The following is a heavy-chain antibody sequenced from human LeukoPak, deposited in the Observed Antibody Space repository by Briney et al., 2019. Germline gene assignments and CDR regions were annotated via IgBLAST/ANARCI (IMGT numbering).Heavy chain of an antibody. Sequence: GGSLRLSCAASGFSFSIHGMSWVRQAPGKGLEWVAVIWYDGSNKYYADSVKGRFTISRDNSKNTLYLQMNSLRAEDTAVYYCARAYNWNYVDYWGQGTLVTVSS. D-gene: IGHD1-20*01. CDR3: ARAYNWNYVDY. CDR1: GFSFSIHG. CDR2: IWYDGSNK. V-gene: IGHV3-33*08. J-gene: IGHJ4*02.